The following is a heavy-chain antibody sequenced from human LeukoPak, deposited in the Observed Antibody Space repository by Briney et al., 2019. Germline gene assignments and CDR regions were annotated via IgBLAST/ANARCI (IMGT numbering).Heavy chain of an antibody. CDR2: SNPNSGGT. D-gene: IGHD6-13*01. CDR3: ARVSLIAAAGSHVDY. CDR1: GYTFTGYY. Sequence: GASVKVSCKAAGYTFTGYYMDWVRQAPGQGLEWMGRSNPNSGGTSSAQKFQGRVTMTRDTSIRTAYMELSRLRSDDTAVYSCARVSLIAAAGSHVDYWGPGTLVTVSS. J-gene: IGHJ4*02. V-gene: IGHV1-2*06.